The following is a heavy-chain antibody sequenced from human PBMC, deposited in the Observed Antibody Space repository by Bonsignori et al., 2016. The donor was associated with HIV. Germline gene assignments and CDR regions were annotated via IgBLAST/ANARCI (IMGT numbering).Heavy chain of an antibody. D-gene: IGHD1-26*01. CDR3: VRGQVERRGVAGRKWFDP. V-gene: IGHV1-2*02. CDR2: MNPNTGGT. J-gene: IGHJ5*02. Sequence: ASVKVSCKASGYTFNHYYIIWVRQAPGQGLEWMGSMNPNTGGTKYAQKFQGRVTMTRDTSTNTAHMDLRRLKFDDTAVYYCVRGQVERRGVAGRKWFDPWGQGTQVTVSS. CDR1: GYTFNHYY.